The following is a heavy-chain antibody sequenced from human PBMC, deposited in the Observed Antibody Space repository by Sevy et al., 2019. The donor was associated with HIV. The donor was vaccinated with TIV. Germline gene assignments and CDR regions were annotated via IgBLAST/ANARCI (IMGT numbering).Heavy chain of an antibody. J-gene: IGHJ3*02. D-gene: IGHD1-7*01. CDR2: LSGNGGSR. Sequence: GGSLRLSCAASGFTFSNYAMSWVRQAPGKGLEWVSGLSGNGGSRNYADSVKGRFAVSREHSKKTLYLQMNHLRAEDTAIYFCAKDRIWELGAAFDIWGKGTMVTVSS. CDR3: AKDRIWELGAAFDI. V-gene: IGHV3-23*01. CDR1: GFTFSNYA.